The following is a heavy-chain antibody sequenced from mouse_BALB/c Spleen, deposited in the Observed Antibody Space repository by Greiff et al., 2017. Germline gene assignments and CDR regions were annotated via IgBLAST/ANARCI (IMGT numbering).Heavy chain of an antibody. J-gene: IGHJ3*01. CDR2: IRSKSNNYAT. CDR1: GFTFNTYA. Sequence: GGGLVQPKGSLKLSCAASGFTFNTYAMNWVRQAPGKGLEWVARIRSKSNNYATYYADSVKDRFTISRDDSQSMLYLQMNNLKTEDTAMYYCVRHLGNYVGFAYWGQGTLVTVSA. CDR3: VRHLGNYVGFAY. V-gene: IGHV10-1*02. D-gene: IGHD2-1*01.